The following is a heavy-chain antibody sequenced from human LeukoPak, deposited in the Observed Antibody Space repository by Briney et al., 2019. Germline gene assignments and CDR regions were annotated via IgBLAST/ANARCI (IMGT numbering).Heavy chain of an antibody. D-gene: IGHD3-22*01. CDR2: IYYSGST. V-gene: IGHV4-59*01. CDR1: GGSISSYY. CDR3: ARDLIDYYYGMDV. J-gene: IGHJ6*02. Sequence: SETLSLTCTVSGGSISSYYWSWLRQPPGKGLEWIGYIYYSGSTNYNPSLKSRVTISVDTSKNQFSLKLSSVTAADTAVYYCARDLIDYYYGMDVWGQGTTVTASS.